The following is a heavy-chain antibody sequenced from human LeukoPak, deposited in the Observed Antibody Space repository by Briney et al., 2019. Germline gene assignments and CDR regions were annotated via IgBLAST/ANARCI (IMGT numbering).Heavy chain of an antibody. D-gene: IGHD6-13*01. CDR1: GFTFNTYG. J-gene: IGHJ4*02. CDR3: AKDRRYDRSWYGAGDY. CDR2: ISGSGGAT. Sequence: GGSLRLSCAASGFTFNTYGMSWVRQAPGKGLEWVSGISGSGGATYYADSVKGRFTISRDDPHNTLYLQMNRLSAEDTAVYYGAKDRRYDRSWYGAGDYWGQGTLVTVSS. V-gene: IGHV3-23*01.